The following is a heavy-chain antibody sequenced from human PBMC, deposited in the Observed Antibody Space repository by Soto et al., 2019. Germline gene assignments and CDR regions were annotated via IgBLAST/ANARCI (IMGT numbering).Heavy chain of an antibody. CDR2: IYYSGST. Sequence: LSLTCTVSGGSISSGDYYWSWIRQPPGKGLEWIGYIYYSGSTYYNPSLKSRVTISVDTSKNQFSLKLSSVTAADTAVYYCASGDYDITSAAFDIWGQGTMVTVSS. D-gene: IGHD3-9*01. V-gene: IGHV4-30-4*01. J-gene: IGHJ3*02. CDR3: ASGDYDITSAAFDI. CDR1: GGSISSGDYY.